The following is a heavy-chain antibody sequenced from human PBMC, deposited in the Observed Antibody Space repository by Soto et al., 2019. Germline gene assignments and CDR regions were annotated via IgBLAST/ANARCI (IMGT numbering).Heavy chain of an antibody. Sequence: PGGSLRLSCAASGCTFSGSAMHWVRQASGKGLEWVGRIRSKANSYATAYAASVKGRFTISRDDSKNTAYLQMNSLKTEDTAVYYCTTPYSSSWTDSYWGQGTLVTVSS. J-gene: IGHJ4*02. CDR2: IRSKANSYAT. D-gene: IGHD6-13*01. CDR3: TTPYSSSWTDSY. V-gene: IGHV3-73*01. CDR1: GCTFSGSA.